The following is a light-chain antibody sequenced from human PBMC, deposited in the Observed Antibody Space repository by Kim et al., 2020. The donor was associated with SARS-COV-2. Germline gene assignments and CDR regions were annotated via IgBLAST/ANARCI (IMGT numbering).Light chain of an antibody. CDR3: SSYAGSNNLV. Sequence: GEAVTISCNGTSTAVGGYNYVSWYKQHTGKAPKLMIYEVSKRPSGVPDRFSGSKSGNTASLTVSGLQAEDEADYYCSSYAGSNNLVFGGGTQLTVL. V-gene: IGLV2-8*01. CDR1: STAVGGYNY. J-gene: IGLJ2*01. CDR2: EVS.